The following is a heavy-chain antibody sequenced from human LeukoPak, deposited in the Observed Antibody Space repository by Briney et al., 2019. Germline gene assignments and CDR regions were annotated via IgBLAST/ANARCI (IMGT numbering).Heavy chain of an antibody. CDR3: ARRNYYDSSGYLF. CDR2: IFGSGGST. Sequence: GGSLRLSCAASGFTFSSYAMYWVRQAPGKGLEWVSGIFGSGGSTHYADSVKGRFTTSRDNSKNTLYLQMNSLRAEDTAVYYGARRNYYDSSGYLFRGQGTLVTVSS. D-gene: IGHD3-22*01. V-gene: IGHV3-23*01. J-gene: IGHJ4*02. CDR1: GFTFSSYA.